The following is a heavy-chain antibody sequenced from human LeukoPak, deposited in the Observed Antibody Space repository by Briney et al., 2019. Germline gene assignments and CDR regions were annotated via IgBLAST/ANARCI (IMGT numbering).Heavy chain of an antibody. Sequence: INXXRQAPGQGLEXLGLXDPDRRTTVYAQKFQGRVAMTGDMSTSTVYMELRSLRSEDTAVYYCARDGGNWGFQGSFDYWGQGTLVTVSS. CDR3: ARDGGNWGFQGSFDY. D-gene: IGHD7-27*01. J-gene: IGHJ4*02. V-gene: IGHV1-46*01. CDR2: XDPDRRTT.